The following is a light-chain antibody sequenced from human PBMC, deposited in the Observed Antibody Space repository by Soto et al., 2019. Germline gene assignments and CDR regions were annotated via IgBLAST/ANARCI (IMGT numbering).Light chain of an antibody. CDR3: QQYNNWPRT. CDR2: GAS. Sequence: EIVMTQSPATLSVSPGDRATLSCRASQSVSSNLAWYQQKPGQAPRLLIYGASTRATGIPARFSGSGSGTDFTLTINSLQSEDFAVYFCQQYNNWPRTFGQGTKVEIK. J-gene: IGKJ1*01. CDR1: QSVSSN. V-gene: IGKV3-15*01.